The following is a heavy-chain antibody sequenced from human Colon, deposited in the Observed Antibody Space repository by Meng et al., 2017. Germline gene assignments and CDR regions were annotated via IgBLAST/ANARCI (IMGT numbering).Heavy chain of an antibody. J-gene: IGHJ5*02. CDR3: ARPRQLGVGRFDP. CDR1: GGSISISNHY. D-gene: IGHD3-3*01. CDR2: VYYSGRST. Sequence: QPQLQESGPGLVKASETLSLTCTVSGGSISISNHYWGWIRQPPGKGLEWIGRVYYSGRSTYYNPSLKSRVTISVDTSKNQFSLKLSSVTAADTAVYYCARPRQLGVGRFDPWGQGTLVTVSS. V-gene: IGHV4-39*01.